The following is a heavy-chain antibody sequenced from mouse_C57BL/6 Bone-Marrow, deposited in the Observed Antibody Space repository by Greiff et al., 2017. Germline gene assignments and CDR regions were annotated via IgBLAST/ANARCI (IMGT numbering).Heavy chain of an antibody. V-gene: IGHV1-7*01. CDR1: GYTFTSYW. Sequence: QVQLQQSGAELAKPGASVKLSCKASGYTFTSYWMHWVKQRPGPGLAWIGYINPSSGYTKYNQKFKDKATLTADKSSSTSYMLLHSLTYEYAAVYYCASGKAMDYWGQGTSVTVSS. CDR3: ASGKAMDY. J-gene: IGHJ4*01. CDR2: INPSSGYT.